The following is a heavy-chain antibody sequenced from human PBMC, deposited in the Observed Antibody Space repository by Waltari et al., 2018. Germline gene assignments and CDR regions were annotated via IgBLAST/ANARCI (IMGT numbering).Heavy chain of an antibody. CDR2: INAGNGNT. D-gene: IGHD2-15*01. CDR1: GYTFTSYA. CDR3: ARDGDYGGNLDWYFDL. V-gene: IGHV1-3*01. J-gene: IGHJ2*01. Sequence: QVQLVQSGAEVKKPGASVKVSCKASGYTFTSYAMHWVRTAPGQRLEWMGWINAGNGNTKYSQKFQGRVTITRDTSASTAYMELSSLRSEDTAVYYCARDGDYGGNLDWYFDLWGRGTLVTVSS.